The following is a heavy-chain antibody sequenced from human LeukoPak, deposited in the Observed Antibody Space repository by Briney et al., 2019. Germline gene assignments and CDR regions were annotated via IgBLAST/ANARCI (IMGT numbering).Heavy chain of an antibody. J-gene: IGHJ4*02. CDR2: ISYDGSNQ. CDR1: GFTFSSYA. V-gene: IGHV3-30-3*01. CDR3: ARQPYSSSCYYLDY. Sequence: GRSLRLSCAASGFTFSSYAMHWVRQPAGKGLEWVSVISYDGSNQYYATSVKGRFTISRDNSQNTLYLQMTSLRAEDTAVYYCARQPYSSSCYYLDYWGQGTLVTVSS. D-gene: IGHD6-13*01.